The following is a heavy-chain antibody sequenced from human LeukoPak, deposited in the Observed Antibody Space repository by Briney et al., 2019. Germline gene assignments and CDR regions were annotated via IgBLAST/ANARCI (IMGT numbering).Heavy chain of an antibody. V-gene: IGHV3-7*01. CDR1: GFTFSSYW. Sequence: GGSLRLSCAASGFTFSSYWMSWVRQAPGKGLEWVANIKQDGSEKYYVDSVKGRFTISRDNAKNSLYLQMNSLRAEDTAVYYCARVLWFGGIDAFDIWGQGTMVTVSS. J-gene: IGHJ3*02. D-gene: IGHD3-10*01. CDR3: ARVLWFGGIDAFDI. CDR2: IKQDGSEK.